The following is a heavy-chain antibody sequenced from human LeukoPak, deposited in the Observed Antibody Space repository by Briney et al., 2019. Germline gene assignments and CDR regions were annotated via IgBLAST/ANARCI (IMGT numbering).Heavy chain of an antibody. CDR2: IKHDGVDK. V-gene: IGHV3-7*01. D-gene: IGHD5-12*01. CDR1: GFSLSHSY. Sequence: GGSLRLSCATSGFSLSHSYMNWVRQAPGKGLEWVATIKHDGVDKYYVDSVKGRFTISRDTAKNSLFLQMNSLRVDDTAVYYCARDPSRYDLDYWGQGTLVTVSS. CDR3: ARDPSRYDLDY. J-gene: IGHJ4*02.